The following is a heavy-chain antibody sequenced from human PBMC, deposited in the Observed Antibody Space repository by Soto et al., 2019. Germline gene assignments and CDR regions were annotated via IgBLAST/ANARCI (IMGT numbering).Heavy chain of an antibody. CDR2: ISYDGSNK. V-gene: IGHV3-30-3*01. J-gene: IGHJ5*02. Sequence: GGSLRLSCAASGFTFSSYAMHWVRQAPGKGLEWVAVISYDGSNKYYADSVKGRFTISRDNSKNTLYLQMNSLRAEDTAVYYCARDLGYYDILTPPIAWGQGTLVTVSS. CDR3: ARDLGYYDILTPPIA. D-gene: IGHD3-9*01. CDR1: GFTFSSYA.